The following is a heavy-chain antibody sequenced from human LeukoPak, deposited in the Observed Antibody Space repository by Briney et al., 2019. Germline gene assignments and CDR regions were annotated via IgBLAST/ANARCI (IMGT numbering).Heavy chain of an antibody. CDR2: ISGSGGST. D-gene: IGHD1-26*01. V-gene: IGHV3-23*01. CDR1: GFTFNTYA. J-gene: IGHJ3*02. CDR3: AKDWGSGSYQPDAFDI. Sequence: GGSLRLSCAASGFTFNTYAMSWVRQAPGKGLEWVSTISGSGGSTYYADSVKGRFTISRDNSKNTLYLQMNSLRAEDTAVYYCAKDWGSGSYQPDAFDIWGQGTMVTVSS.